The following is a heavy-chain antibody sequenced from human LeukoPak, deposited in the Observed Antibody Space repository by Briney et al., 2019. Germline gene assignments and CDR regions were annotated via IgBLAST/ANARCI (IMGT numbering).Heavy chain of an antibody. V-gene: IGHV3-30*18. D-gene: IGHD3-10*01. CDR3: AKASRWFGDQIEY. Sequence: GGSLRLSCAASGFTFSSYSMNWVRQAPGKGLEWVAVMSYDGSDKYYADSVKGRFTISRDNSKNTVYLQMNSLRAEDTAVYYCAKASRWFGDQIEYWGQGTLVTVSS. CDR1: GFTFSSYS. J-gene: IGHJ4*02. CDR2: MSYDGSDK.